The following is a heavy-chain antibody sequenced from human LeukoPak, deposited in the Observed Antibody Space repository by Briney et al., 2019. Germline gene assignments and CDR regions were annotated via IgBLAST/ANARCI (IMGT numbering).Heavy chain of an antibody. J-gene: IGHJ4*02. CDR3: ARVENSGSYPYFDY. Sequence: GASVKASCKASGGTFSSYAISWVRQAPGQGLEWMGGIIPIFGTANYAQKFQGRVTITADTSTSTAYMELRSLRSDDTAVYYCARVENSGSYPYFDYWGQGTLVTVSS. CDR1: GGTFSSYA. CDR2: IIPIFGTA. V-gene: IGHV1-69*06. D-gene: IGHD1-26*01.